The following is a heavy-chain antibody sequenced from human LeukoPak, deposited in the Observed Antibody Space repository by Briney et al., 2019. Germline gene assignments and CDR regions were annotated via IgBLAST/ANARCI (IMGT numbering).Heavy chain of an antibody. CDR3: AKSAPGETFYPFDS. Sequence: GGSLRLSRAASGFTFNNYGMHWVRQAPGKGLEWVAYIQSDGINKYHSDSVRGRFTVSRDNSKNTLYLQMDSLRPEDTAVYYCAKSAPGETFYPFDSWGQGTLVSVSS. J-gene: IGHJ4*02. V-gene: IGHV3-30*02. CDR1: GFTFNNYG. CDR2: IQSDGINK. D-gene: IGHD3-10*01.